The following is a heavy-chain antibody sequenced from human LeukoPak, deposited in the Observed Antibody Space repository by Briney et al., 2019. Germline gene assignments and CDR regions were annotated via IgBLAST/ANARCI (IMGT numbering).Heavy chain of an antibody. CDR3: ARGKDTAMVTGSLDV. J-gene: IGHJ6*04. CDR2: ISSNGGST. D-gene: IGHD5-18*01. CDR1: GFTFSSYA. V-gene: IGHV3-64*01. Sequence: GGSLRLSCAASGFTFSSYAMHWVRQAPGKGLEYVSAISSNGGSTYYANSVKGRFTISRDNSKNTLYLQMGSLRAEDMAVYYCARGKDTAMVTGSLDVWGKGTTVTVSS.